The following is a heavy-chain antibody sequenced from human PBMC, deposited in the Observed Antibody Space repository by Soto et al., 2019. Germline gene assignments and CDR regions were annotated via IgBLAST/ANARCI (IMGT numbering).Heavy chain of an antibody. V-gene: IGHV1-2*02. CDR2: INPNSGGT. D-gene: IGHD5-18*01. CDR1: GYTFTGYY. Sequence: VASGKVSCKASGYTFTGYYMHWVRQAPGQGLEWMGWINPNSGGTNYAQKFQGRVTMTRDTSISTAYMELNRLRSDDTAVYYCARAWVDTAIQGKDYYYYGMDVWGQGTMVTASS. J-gene: IGHJ6*02. CDR3: ARAWVDTAIQGKDYYYYGMDV.